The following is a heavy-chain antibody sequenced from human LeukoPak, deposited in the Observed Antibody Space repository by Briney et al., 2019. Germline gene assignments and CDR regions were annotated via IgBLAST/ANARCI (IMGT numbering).Heavy chain of an antibody. Sequence: GGSLRLSCAASGFTFSSYTMNWVRQAPGKGLEWVSSIGSVSRSYIKYADSVKGRFTISRDNAKNSLYLQMNSLRAEDTAIYYCASTSQQWFAYWGQGTLVTVSS. CDR3: ASTSQQWFAY. CDR1: GFTFSSYT. J-gene: IGHJ4*02. CDR2: IGSVSRSYI. D-gene: IGHD3-10*01. V-gene: IGHV3-21*01.